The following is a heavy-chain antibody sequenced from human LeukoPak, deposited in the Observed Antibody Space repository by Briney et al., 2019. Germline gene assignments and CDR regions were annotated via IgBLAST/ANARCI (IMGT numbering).Heavy chain of an antibody. D-gene: IGHD2-8*01. V-gene: IGHV3-48*03. CDR3: AKVPRTNHDNFFDY. Sequence: PGGSLRLSCAASGFTFSSYEMNWVRQAPGKGLEWVSYITGSSDSILYTDSVKGRFTISRDNAKNSVYLQMNSLRAEDTALYYCAKVPRTNHDNFFDYWGQGTLVTVSS. J-gene: IGHJ4*02. CDR2: ITGSSDSI. CDR1: GFTFSSYE.